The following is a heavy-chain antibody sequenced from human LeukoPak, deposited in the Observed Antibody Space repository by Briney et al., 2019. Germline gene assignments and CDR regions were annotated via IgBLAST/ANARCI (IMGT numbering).Heavy chain of an antibody. J-gene: IGHJ4*02. CDR3: ARAHPYYYGSGGD. D-gene: IGHD3-10*01. CDR1: GFTFSTYE. V-gene: IGHV3-48*03. Sequence: GGSLRLSCAASGFTFSTYEMNWVRQAPGKGLEWVSYISSSGSTIYYADSVKGRFTISRDNAKNSLYLQMNSLRAEDTAVYYCARAHPYYYGSGGDWSQGTLVTVSS. CDR2: ISSSGSTI.